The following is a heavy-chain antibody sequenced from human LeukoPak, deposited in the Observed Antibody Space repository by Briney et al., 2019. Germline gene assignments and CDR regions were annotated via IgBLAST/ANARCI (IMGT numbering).Heavy chain of an antibody. D-gene: IGHD6-13*01. CDR2: IYGDGTT. J-gene: IGHJ4*02. Sequence: SETLSLTCTVSGGSISNYYWSWIRQPAGKGLEWIGRIYGDGTTNYSPSLKSRVTMSLKMSKNQFSLRLSSVTAADTAVYYCARGPGIIHYWGQGTLVTVSS. CDR1: GGSISNYY. V-gene: IGHV4-4*07. CDR3: ARGPGIIHY.